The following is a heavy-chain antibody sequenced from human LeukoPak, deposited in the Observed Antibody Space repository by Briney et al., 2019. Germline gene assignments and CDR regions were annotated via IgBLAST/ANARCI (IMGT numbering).Heavy chain of an antibody. J-gene: IGHJ4*02. D-gene: IGHD3-3*01. CDR1: GFTFGAYY. CDR2: IKQDGSEK. V-gene: IGHV3-7*01. Sequence: GGSLRLSGAAPGFTFGAYYMSWIRKAPGKGREWVATIKQDGSEKYYVDSVKGRFAISRDNAKNSLYLQMNSLRAEDTAVYYCARGDYDFWSGYYLFDYWGQGTLVTVSS. CDR3: ARGDYDFWSGYYLFDY.